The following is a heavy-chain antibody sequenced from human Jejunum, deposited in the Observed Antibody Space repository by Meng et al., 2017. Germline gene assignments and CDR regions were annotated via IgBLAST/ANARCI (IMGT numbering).Heavy chain of an antibody. D-gene: IGHD3-3*01. V-gene: IGHV4-34*01. CDR1: GGSFGTYY. J-gene: IGHJ4*02. CDR3: ARGRSIDFRLAKYDY. Sequence: QVQLPQWGAGLLKPSETLSPTCAVKGGSFGTYYGTWFRQSPEKGLEWIGEINRSGSTSSNPSLKSRVAISMDTSKNQFFLRLDSVTAADTAVYYCARGRSIDFRLAKYDYWGQGTLVTVSS. CDR2: INRSGST.